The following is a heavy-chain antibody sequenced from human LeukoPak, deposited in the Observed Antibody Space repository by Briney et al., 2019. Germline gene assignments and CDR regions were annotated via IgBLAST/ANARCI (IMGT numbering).Heavy chain of an antibody. CDR2: IWYDGSNK. V-gene: IGHV3-33*01. CDR1: GFTFSSYG. J-gene: IGHJ4*02. D-gene: IGHD1-26*01. Sequence: GGSLRLSCAASGFTFSSYGMHWVRQAPGKGLEWVAVIWYDGSNKYYADSVKGRFTISRDNSKNTLYLQMNSLRAEDTAVYYCARGGGKCGVGATDFDYWGQGTLVTVSS. CDR3: ARGGGKCGVGATDFDY.